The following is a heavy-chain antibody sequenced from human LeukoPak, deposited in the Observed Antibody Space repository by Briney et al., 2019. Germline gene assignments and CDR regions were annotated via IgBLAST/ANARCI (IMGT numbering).Heavy chain of an antibody. Sequence: GGSLRLSCAASGFTFSFYGMHWVRQAPGKGLEWVAVIWNDGSNKYYADSVKGRFTISKDNSRNTVNLQMDSLRSEDTAVYYCATGWLRLSRPYYFDYWGQGTLVTVSS. V-gene: IGHV3-30*02. CDR3: ATGWLRLSRPYYFDY. CDR1: GFTFSFYG. D-gene: IGHD5-12*01. CDR2: IWNDGSNK. J-gene: IGHJ4*02.